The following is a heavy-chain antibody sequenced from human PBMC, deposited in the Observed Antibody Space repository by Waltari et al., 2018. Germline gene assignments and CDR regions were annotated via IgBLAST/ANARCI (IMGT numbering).Heavy chain of an antibody. CDR3: ARGSAGKPLDN. D-gene: IGHD2-15*01. Sequence: QVRLAESGGGMVQSGGSLRLSCEASGFTFSRHGLHWVRQAPGKGLEWVAFITYDGGRKFYSDSLKGRFTISRDNSKAILFLDMNNLRRDDTAVYFCARGSAGKPLDNWGQGALVTVSS. CDR1: GFTFSRHG. V-gene: IGHV3-30*03. J-gene: IGHJ4*02. CDR2: ITYDGGRK.